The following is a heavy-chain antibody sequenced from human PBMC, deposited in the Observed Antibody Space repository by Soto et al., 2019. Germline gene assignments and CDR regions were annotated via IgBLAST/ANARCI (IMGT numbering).Heavy chain of an antibody. CDR2: IWNDGIRK. V-gene: IGHV3-33*01. CDR3: SRDDDYDANAIDH. Sequence: QVQLVESGGGVVQPGTSLRLSCAASGFSFSRFGMHWVRQAPGKGLEWVALIWNDGIRKVYVDSVKGRFTISRENSKNTLDLQMNSLRGEDTGVYYWSRDDDYDANAIDHWGPGTLVTVSS. D-gene: IGHD3-22*01. CDR1: GFSFSRFG. J-gene: IGHJ4*02.